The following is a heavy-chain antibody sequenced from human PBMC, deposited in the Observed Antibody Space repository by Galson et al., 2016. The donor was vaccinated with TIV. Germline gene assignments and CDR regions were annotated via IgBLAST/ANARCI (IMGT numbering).Heavy chain of an antibody. J-gene: IGHJ3*02. CDR3: ARGDGSGSYYYDAFDI. V-gene: IGHV1-69*13. Sequence: SVKVSCKASGGIFNTYTISWVRQAPGQGLEWMGKITPIFGTPNYAQMFQGRVSITADESTSTAYVELSSLRSEDTAVYYCARGDGSGSYYYDAFDIWSQGTLVTVSS. CDR2: ITPIFGTP. D-gene: IGHD3-10*01. CDR1: GGIFNTYT.